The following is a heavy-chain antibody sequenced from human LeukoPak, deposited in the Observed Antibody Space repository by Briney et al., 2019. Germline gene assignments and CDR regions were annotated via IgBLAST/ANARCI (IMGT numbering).Heavy chain of an antibody. D-gene: IGHD4-17*01. Sequence: GGSLTLSCAASGFTFSSYAMSWVRQAPGKGLEWVSAISGSGGSTYYADSVKGRFTISRDNSKNTLYLQMNSLRAEDTAVYYCAPHYSDYHPGFDYWGQGTLVTVSS. CDR1: GFTFSSYA. V-gene: IGHV3-23*01. CDR2: ISGSGGST. J-gene: IGHJ4*02. CDR3: APHYSDYHPGFDY.